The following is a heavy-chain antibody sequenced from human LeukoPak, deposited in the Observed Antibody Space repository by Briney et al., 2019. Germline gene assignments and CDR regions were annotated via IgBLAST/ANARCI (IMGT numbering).Heavy chain of an antibody. V-gene: IGHV3-48*01. J-gene: IGHJ4*02. CDR3: ARVLHRRNYDSSVYYGY. D-gene: IGHD3-22*01. CDR1: GFTFSSYS. Sequence: GGSLGLSCAASGFTFSSYSMNWVRQAPGKGLEWVSYISSSSSTIYYADSVKGRFTISRDNAKNSLYLQMNSLRAEDTAVYYCARVLHRRNYDSSVYYGYWGQGTLVTVSS. CDR2: ISSSSSTI.